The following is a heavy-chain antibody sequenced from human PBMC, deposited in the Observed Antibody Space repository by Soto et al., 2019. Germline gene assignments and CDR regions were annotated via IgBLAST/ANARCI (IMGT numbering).Heavy chain of an antibody. CDR2: IKHDTSEA. D-gene: IGHD3-16*02. CDR1: GFKFSDYW. Sequence: LRLSCAASGFKFSDYWMSWVRQAPGKGLEWVGNIKHDTSEAHYADSVKGRFTITRDNIKNFLFLQMNGLRSDDTASYYCARDGLLFSGPYRPSRFDYWGLGTLVTVSS. CDR3: ARDGLLFSGPYRPSRFDY. V-gene: IGHV3-7*03. J-gene: IGHJ4*02.